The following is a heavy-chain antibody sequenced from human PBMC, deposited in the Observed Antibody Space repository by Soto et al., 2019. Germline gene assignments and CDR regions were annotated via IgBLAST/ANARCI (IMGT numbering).Heavy chain of an antibody. D-gene: IGHD3-22*01. CDR3: AKDAWYYYDSSGYSAFDY. Sequence: GGSMRLSCSASRLTFSSYAVSWVRQDPGQGLEWVSASSGSGGSTYYADSVKGRFTISRDNSKNTLYLQMNSLRAEDTAVYYCAKDAWYYYDSSGYSAFDYWGQGTLVTVSS. CDR1: RLTFSSYA. CDR2: SSGSGGST. J-gene: IGHJ4*02. V-gene: IGHV3-23*01.